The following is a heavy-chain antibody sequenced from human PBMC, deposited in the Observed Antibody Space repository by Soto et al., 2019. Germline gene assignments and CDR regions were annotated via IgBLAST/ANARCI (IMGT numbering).Heavy chain of an antibody. D-gene: IGHD6-13*01. J-gene: IGHJ4*02. CDR1: GFTFCSYA. CDR2: ISGSGGST. V-gene: IGHV3-23*01. CDR3: AKKGEVSSSHIDY. Sequence: GGSLRLSCAASGFTFCSYAMSWVRQAPGKGLEWVSAISGSGGSTYYADSVKGRFTISIDNSKNTLYLQMNSLRAEDTAVYSCAKKGEVSSSHIDYWGQGTLVTVSS.